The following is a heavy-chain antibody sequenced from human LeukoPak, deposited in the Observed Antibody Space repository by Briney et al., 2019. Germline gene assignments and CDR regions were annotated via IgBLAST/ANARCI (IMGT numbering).Heavy chain of an antibody. D-gene: IGHD7-27*01. J-gene: IGHJ4*02. Sequence: GGSLRLSCAASGFTFSSYGMHWVRQAPGKGLEWVAVIWFDGSNKYYADSVKGRFTISRDNSKNTLYLQMNSLRAEDTAVYYCARDRDWGCSYCSYWGQGALVTVSS. CDR1: GFTFSSYG. V-gene: IGHV3-33*01. CDR3: ARDRDWGCSYCSY. CDR2: IWFDGSNK.